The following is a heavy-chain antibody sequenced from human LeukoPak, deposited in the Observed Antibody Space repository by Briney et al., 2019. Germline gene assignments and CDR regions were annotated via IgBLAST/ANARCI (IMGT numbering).Heavy chain of an antibody. CDR2: IYYSGST. J-gene: IGHJ3*02. Sequence: SETLSLTCTVSGGSISSGDYYWSWIRQPPGKGLEWIGYIYYSGSTYYNPSLKSRVTISVDTSKNQFSLKLSSVTAADTAVYYCARASGSYEAAFDIWGQGTMVTVSS. CDR3: ARASGSYEAAFDI. V-gene: IGHV4-30-4*01. D-gene: IGHD1-26*01. CDR1: GGSISSGDYY.